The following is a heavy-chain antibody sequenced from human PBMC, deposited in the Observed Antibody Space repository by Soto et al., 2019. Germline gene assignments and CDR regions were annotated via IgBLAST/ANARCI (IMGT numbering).Heavy chain of an antibody. D-gene: IGHD6-13*01. Sequence: SETLSLTCTVSGGSISSGGYYWSWIRQHPGKGLEWIGYIYYSGSTYYNPSLKSRVTISVDTSKNQFSLKLSSVTAADTAVYYCAKVPARTSSSRYVDYWGQGTLVTVSS. J-gene: IGHJ4*02. CDR3: AKVPARTSSSRYVDY. CDR1: GGSISSGGYY. V-gene: IGHV4-31*03. CDR2: IYYSGST.